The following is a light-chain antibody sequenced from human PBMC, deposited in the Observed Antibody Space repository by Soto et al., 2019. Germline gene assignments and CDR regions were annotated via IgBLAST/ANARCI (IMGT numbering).Light chain of an antibody. CDR2: AAS. CDR1: QGISSY. V-gene: IGKV1-9*01. CDR3: QQLKSSPFT. J-gene: IGKJ3*01. Sequence: IQLTQSPCSLSASVGDRVTIACRASQGISSYLAWYQQKPGKAPQLLIYAASTLQSGVPSRFSGSGSGTDFTLTISSLQPEDFVTYYCQQLKSSPFTFGPGTKVDIK.